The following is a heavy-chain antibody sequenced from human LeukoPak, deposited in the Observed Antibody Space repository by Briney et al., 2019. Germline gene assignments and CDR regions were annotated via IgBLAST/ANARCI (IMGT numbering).Heavy chain of an antibody. D-gene: IGHD5-12*01. CDR2: ISSYNGNT. CDR1: GYTFTSYG. CDR3: ARGSIVATDLYGMDV. Sequence: ASVKVSCKASGYTFTSYGISWVRQAPGQGLEWMGWISSYNGNTIYAHKLQGRVTMTTDTSTSTAYMELRSLRSDDTAVYYCARGSIVATDLYGMDVWGQGTTVTVSS. J-gene: IGHJ6*02. V-gene: IGHV1-18*01.